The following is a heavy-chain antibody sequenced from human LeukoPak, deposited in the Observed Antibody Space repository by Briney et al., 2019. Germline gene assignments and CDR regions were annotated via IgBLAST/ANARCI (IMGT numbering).Heavy chain of an antibody. V-gene: IGHV3-21*01. CDR1: GFTFSTYG. Sequence: GGSLRLSCAASGFTFSTYGMHWVRQAPGKGLEWVSSISSSSSYIYYADSVKGRFTISRDNAKNSLYLQMNSLRAEDTAVYYCARDMGVLYSSSSIDYWGQGTLVTVSS. CDR2: ISSSSSYI. CDR3: ARDMGVLYSSSSIDY. D-gene: IGHD6-6*01. J-gene: IGHJ4*02.